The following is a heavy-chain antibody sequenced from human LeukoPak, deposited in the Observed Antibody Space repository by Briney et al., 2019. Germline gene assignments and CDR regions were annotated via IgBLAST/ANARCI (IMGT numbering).Heavy chain of an antibody. Sequence: ASVKVSCNASGYTFTSYDINWVRQATGQGLEWMGWMNPNSGNTGYAQKFQGRVTITRNTSISTAYMELSSLRSEDTAVYYCARGSSFGEFADYWGQGTLLTVSS. CDR3: ARGSSFGEFADY. J-gene: IGHJ4*02. V-gene: IGHV1-8*03. D-gene: IGHD3-10*01. CDR2: MNPNSGNT. CDR1: GYTFTSYD.